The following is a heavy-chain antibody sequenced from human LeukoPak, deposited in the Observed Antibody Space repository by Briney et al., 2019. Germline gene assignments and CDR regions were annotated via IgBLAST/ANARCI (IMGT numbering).Heavy chain of an antibody. CDR3: ARQTTVTTGDY. CDR2: MNPTSGNT. D-gene: IGHD4-17*01. Sequence: ASVRVSCKASGYTFTSYDINWVRQATGQGLEWMGWMNPTSGNTGYAQKFQGRVTMTRNTSISTAYMELSSLRSEDTAVYYCARQTTVTTGDYWGQGTLVTVSS. J-gene: IGHJ4*02. CDR1: GYTFTSYD. V-gene: IGHV1-8*01.